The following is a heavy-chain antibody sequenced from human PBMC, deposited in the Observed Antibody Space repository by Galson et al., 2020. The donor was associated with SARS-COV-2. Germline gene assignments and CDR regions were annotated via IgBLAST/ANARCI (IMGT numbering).Heavy chain of an antibody. V-gene: IGHV4-59*01. D-gene: IGHD6-19*01. Sequence: SLTLSLTCTVSGGSISSYYWSWIRQPPGKGLEWIGYIYYSGSTNYNPSLKSRVTISVDTSKNQFSLKLSSVTAADTAVYYCARAPPYSSGWSVWFRDKLYYGMDVWGQGTTVTVSS. CDR3: ARAPPYSSGWSVWFRDKLYYGMDV. J-gene: IGHJ6*02. CDR2: IYYSGST. CDR1: GGSISSYY.